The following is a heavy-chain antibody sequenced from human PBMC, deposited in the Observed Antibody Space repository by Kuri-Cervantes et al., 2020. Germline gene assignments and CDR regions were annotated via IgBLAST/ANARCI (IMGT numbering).Heavy chain of an antibody. CDR3: AREAGERVVVDTNNWFDP. CDR2: ISYDGSNK. D-gene: IGHD2-15*01. CDR1: GFTFSSYW. Sequence: LSLTCAASGFTFSSYWMSWVRQAPGKGLEWVAVISYDGSNKYYADSVKGRFTISRDNSKNTLYLQMNSLRAEDTAVYYCAREAGERVVVDTNNWFDPWGQGTLVTVSS. V-gene: IGHV3-30-3*01. J-gene: IGHJ5*02.